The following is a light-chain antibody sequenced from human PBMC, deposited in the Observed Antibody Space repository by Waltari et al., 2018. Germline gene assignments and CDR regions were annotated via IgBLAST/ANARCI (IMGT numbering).Light chain of an antibody. J-gene: IGKJ1*01. CDR2: GAS. Sequence: EIVLTQSPGTLSLSPGGSATLPCRASQSVTSNYLAWYQQKPGQAPRLIMFGASTRATRIPDRFSGSGSGTDFTLTISRLEPEDFAVYYCQKYGTSPRTFGQGTKVEIK. CDR3: QKYGTSPRT. V-gene: IGKV3-20*01. CDR1: QSVTSNY.